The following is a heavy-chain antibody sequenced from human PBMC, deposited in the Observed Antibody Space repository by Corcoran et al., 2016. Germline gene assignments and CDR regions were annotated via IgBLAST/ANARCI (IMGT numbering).Heavy chain of an antibody. V-gene: IGHV3-53*01. CDR1: GFTVSSHY. CDR2: IYSGGST. D-gene: IGHD3-22*01. Sequence: EVELVESGGGLIQPGGSLRLSCAASGFTVSSHYMSWVREAPGKGLVWVSVIYSGGSTYYADPLKGRFTISRDTSKNPLYLQMNSRRAEVTAVYYCARGGSYYEPGDAFDIWGQGTMVTVSS. J-gene: IGHJ3*02. CDR3: ARGGSYYEPGDAFDI.